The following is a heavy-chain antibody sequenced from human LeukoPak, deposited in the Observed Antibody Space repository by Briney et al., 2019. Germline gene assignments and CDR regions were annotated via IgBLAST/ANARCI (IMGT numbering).Heavy chain of an antibody. J-gene: IGHJ4*02. D-gene: IGHD3-22*01. V-gene: IGHV3-30-3*01. Sequence: GGSLRLSCAASGLTFSSYAMHWVRQAPGKGLEWVAVISYDGSNKYYADSVKGRFTISRDNSKNTLYLQMNSLRAEDTAVYYCAREAQWLLRTFDYWGQGTLVTVSS. CDR3: AREAQWLLRTFDY. CDR1: GLTFSSYA. CDR2: ISYDGSNK.